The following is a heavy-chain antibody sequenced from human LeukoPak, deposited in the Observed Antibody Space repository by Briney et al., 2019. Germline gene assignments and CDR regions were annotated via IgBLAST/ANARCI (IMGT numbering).Heavy chain of an antibody. Sequence: SVKVSCKASGGTFSSYAISWVRQAPGQGLEWMGRIIPIFGTANYAQKFQGRVTITTDESTSTAYMELNSLSSEDTAVYYCARDQLLTYYYDSSGYFDAFDIWGQGTMVTVSS. CDR1: GGTFSSYA. CDR2: IIPIFGTA. D-gene: IGHD3-22*01. V-gene: IGHV1-69*05. J-gene: IGHJ3*02. CDR3: ARDQLLTYYYDSSGYFDAFDI.